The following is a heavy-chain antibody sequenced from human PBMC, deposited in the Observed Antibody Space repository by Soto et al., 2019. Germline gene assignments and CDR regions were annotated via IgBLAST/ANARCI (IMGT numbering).Heavy chain of an antibody. CDR1: GYTFSNYG. J-gene: IGHJ6*02. V-gene: IGHV1-18*01. CDR2: VTAFNGDT. Sequence: QVLLVQSGAEVKRPGASVKVSCKASGYTFSNYGITWVRQAPGHGLEWLGWVTAFNGDTNYAQNVQGRVTLTTDTSTETAYMELRSPRPDDTAVYYCARDGRVSFYYYGMDVWGQGTTVIVSS. CDR3: ARDGRVSFYYYGMDV.